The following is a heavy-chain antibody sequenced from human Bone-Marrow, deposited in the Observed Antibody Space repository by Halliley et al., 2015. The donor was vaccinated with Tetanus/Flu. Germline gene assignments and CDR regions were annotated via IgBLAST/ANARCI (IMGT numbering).Heavy chain of an antibody. V-gene: IGHV3-30*03. Sequence: CAVSGFTFNYYGMHWVRQAPGKGLEWVAIISHDGGQKYYADSVKGRFTISRDNSNNTLSLQMNSLRREDTAIYYCARLDDYGGFRFFDPWGQGALVTVSS. J-gene: IGHJ5*02. D-gene: IGHD4-17*01. CDR3: ARLDDYGGFRFFDP. CDR1: GFTFNYYG. CDR2: ISHDGGQK.